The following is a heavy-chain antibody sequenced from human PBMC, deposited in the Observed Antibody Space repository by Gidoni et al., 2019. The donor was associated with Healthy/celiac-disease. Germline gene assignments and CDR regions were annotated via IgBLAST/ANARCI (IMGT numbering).Heavy chain of an antibody. Sequence: VQLVQSGAAVQTPEYSLRISGKGSGYSCTSYWISWGRQMPGKGLEWMGRIDPSDSYTNYSPSFQGYVTISADKSISTAYLQWSSLKASDTAMYYCARQFHYYDSSGYYLDYWGQGTLVTVSS. J-gene: IGHJ4*02. CDR1: GYSCTSYW. CDR3: ARQFHYYDSSGYYLDY. CDR2: IDPSDSYT. V-gene: IGHV5-10-1*03. D-gene: IGHD3-22*01.